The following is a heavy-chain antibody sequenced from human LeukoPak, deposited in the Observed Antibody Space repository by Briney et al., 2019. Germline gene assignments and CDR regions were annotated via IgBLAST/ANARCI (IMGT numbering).Heavy chain of an antibody. CDR3: AGSAARSGTFDY. CDR1: GGSISSGGYY. CDR2: IYYSGST. D-gene: IGHD1-14*01. J-gene: IGHJ4*02. V-gene: IGHV4-31*03. Sequence: SETLSLTCTVSGGSISSGGYYWSWIRQHPGKGLEWIGYIYYSGSTYYNPSLKSRVTISVDTSKNQFSLMLSSVTAADTAVYYCAGSAARSGTFDYWGQGTLVTVSS.